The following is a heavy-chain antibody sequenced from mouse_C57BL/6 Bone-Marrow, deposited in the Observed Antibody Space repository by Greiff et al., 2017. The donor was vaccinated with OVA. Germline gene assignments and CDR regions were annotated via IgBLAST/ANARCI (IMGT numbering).Heavy chain of an antibody. CDR3: AGGNYHLGC. CDR2: IWSGGST. CDR1: GFSLTSYG. Sequence: QVQLKQSGPGLVQPSQSLSITCTVSGFSLTSYGVHWVRQSPGKGLEWLGVIWSGGSTAYNAAFIYRLSISKDNSKSQVFFKMNSLQADDTAIYYCAGGNYHLGCWGQGTTLTVSS. D-gene: IGHD2-1*01. V-gene: IGHV2-2*01. J-gene: IGHJ2*01.